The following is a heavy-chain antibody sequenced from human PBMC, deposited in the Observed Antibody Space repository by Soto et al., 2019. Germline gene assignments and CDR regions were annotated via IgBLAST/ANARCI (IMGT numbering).Heavy chain of an antibody. D-gene: IGHD4-4*01. J-gene: IGHJ4*02. V-gene: IGHV1-69*02. CDR3: ARASYSGRCGY. CDR1: GGTFSSYT. Sequence: QVQLVQSGAEVKKPGSSVKVSCKASGGTFSSYTISWVRQAPGQGLEWMGRIIPTLGIANYAQKFQGRVTMTADKSTSAAYMELSGLRSEDTAVYYCARASYSGRCGYWGQGTLVTVSS. CDR2: IIPTLGIA.